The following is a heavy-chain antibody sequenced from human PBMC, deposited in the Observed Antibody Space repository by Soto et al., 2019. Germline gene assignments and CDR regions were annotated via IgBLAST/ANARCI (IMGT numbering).Heavy chain of an antibody. CDR3: ARQGYYGSGSYSPIDY. CDR1: GGSFSGYY. Sequence: QVLLQQWGAGLLKPSETLSLTCAVYGGSFSGYYWSWIRQPPGKGLEWIGEIYHSGSSNYNPSLKRRVTISVDTSKSQFSLNLGSVTAADTAVYYCARQGYYGSGSYSPIDYWGRGTLVIVSS. CDR2: IYHSGSS. J-gene: IGHJ4*02. V-gene: IGHV4-34*01. D-gene: IGHD3-10*01.